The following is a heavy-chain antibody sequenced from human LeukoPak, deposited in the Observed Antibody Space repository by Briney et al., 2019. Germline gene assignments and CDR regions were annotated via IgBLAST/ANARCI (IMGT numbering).Heavy chain of an antibody. V-gene: IGHV3-49*04. D-gene: IGHD1-26*01. CDR2: IRSKAYGGTT. J-gene: IGHJ5*02. CDR1: GFTFGDYA. CDR3: TREREREWELLT. Sequence: GGSLGLSCTASGFTFGDYAMSWVRQAPGKGLEWVGFIRSKAYGGTTEYAASVKGRFTISRDDSKSIAYLQMNSLKTEDTAVYYCTREREREWELLTWGQGTLVTVSS.